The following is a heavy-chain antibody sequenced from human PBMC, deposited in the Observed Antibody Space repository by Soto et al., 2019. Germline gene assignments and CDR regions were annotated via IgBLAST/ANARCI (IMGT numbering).Heavy chain of an antibody. CDR2: INPNSGGT. D-gene: IGHD2-8*01. CDR3: ARVLMIPFSSYYYGMDV. V-gene: IGHV1-2*04. Sequence: QVQLVQSGAEVKKPGASVKVSCKASGYTFTGYYMHWVRQAPGQGLEWMGWINPNSGGTNYAQKFKGWVTMTRDTSISTAYMELSRLRSDDTAVYYCARVLMIPFSSYYYGMDVWGQGTTVTVSS. CDR1: GYTFTGYY. J-gene: IGHJ6*02.